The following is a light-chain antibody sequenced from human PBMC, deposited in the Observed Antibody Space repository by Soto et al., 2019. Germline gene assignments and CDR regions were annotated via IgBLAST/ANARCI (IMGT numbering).Light chain of an antibody. V-gene: IGLV1-44*01. CDR1: SSNIGKNT. J-gene: IGLJ1*01. Sequence: QSVLIQPPSASGTPGQRVTLSCSGSSSNIGKNTVHWFQQLPGAAPQLLISTDNQRPPGVPDRFSGSKSGASGSLAISGLQSEDEADYYCAAWDSSLNGHVFGTGTKVTVL. CDR3: AAWDSSLNGHV. CDR2: TDN.